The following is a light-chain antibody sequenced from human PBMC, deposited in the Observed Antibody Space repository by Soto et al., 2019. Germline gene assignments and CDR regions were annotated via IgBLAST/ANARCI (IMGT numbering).Light chain of an antibody. CDR2: DAS. CDR1: QAIGSA. V-gene: IGKV1-13*02. CDR3: QQFNGFPLT. Sequence: IQLTQSPSSLSASVGDRVTITCRAGQAIGSALAWYQQRPGKAPKLLLYDASNLEAGVPSRFSGSGSWTDFTLPVTSLRPEDFATYYCQQFNGFPLTFGGGTTVQIK. J-gene: IGKJ4*01.